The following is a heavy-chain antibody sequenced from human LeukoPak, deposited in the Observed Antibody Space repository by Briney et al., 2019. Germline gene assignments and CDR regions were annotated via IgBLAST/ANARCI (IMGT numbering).Heavy chain of an antibody. CDR3: ARASRLRPLWFGEYDALGTEYFDY. Sequence: KPSETLSLTCAVYGGSFSGYYWSWIRQPPGKGLEWIGEINHSGSTNYNPSLKSRVTISVDTSKNQFSLKLSSVTAADTAVYYCARASRLRPLWFGEYDALGTEYFDYWGQGTLVTVSS. D-gene: IGHD3-10*01. CDR1: GGSFSGYY. J-gene: IGHJ4*02. CDR2: INHSGST. V-gene: IGHV4-34*01.